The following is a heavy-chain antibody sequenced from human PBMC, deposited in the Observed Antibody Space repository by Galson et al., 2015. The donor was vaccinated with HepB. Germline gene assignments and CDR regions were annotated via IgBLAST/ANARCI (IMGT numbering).Heavy chain of an antibody. D-gene: IGHD6-13*01. J-gene: IGHJ4*02. V-gene: IGHV1-24*01. CDR2: FDPEDGET. Sequence: SVKVSCKVSGYTLTELSMHWVRQAPGKGLEWMGGFDPEDGETIYAQKFQGRVTMTEDTSTDTAYMELSSLKASDTAMYYCARRIAAAGTAVPHYFDYWGQGTLVTVSS. CDR1: GYTLTELS. CDR3: ARRIAAAGTAVPHYFDY.